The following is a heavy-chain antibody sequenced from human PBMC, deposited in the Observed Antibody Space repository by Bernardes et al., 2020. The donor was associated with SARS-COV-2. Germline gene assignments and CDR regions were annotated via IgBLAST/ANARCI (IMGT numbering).Heavy chain of an antibody. Sequence: ETLSLTCAVYGGSFSGYNWNWIRQPPGKGLEWIGEIYNSGRTRYNPSLTGRVTVSVDTSKSQFSLKLTSLTAADTAVYYCARAWDYWGQGTRVTVSS. CDR2: IYNSGRT. CDR1: GGSFSGYN. CDR3: ARAWDY. J-gene: IGHJ4*02. V-gene: IGHV4-34*01.